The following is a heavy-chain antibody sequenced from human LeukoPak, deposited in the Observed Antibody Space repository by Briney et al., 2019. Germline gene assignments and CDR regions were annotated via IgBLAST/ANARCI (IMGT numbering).Heavy chain of an antibody. CDR1: GFTFSSYW. D-gene: IGHD2/OR15-2a*01. V-gene: IGHV3-7*01. CDR2: IKQDGSEK. Sequence: GGSLRLSCAASGFTFSSYWMSWVRQAPGKGLEWVANIKQDGSEKYYVDSVKGRFTISRDNAKNSLYLQMNSLRAEDTAVYYCARGEFGDYYYFYMDVWGKGTTVTVSS. J-gene: IGHJ6*03. CDR3: ARGEFGDYYYFYMDV.